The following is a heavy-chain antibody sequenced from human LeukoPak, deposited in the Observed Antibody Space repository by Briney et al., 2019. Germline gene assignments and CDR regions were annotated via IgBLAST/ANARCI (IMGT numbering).Heavy chain of an antibody. V-gene: IGHV4-30-4*07. CDR3: ARWGTFSSYFDY. J-gene: IGHJ4*02. CDR2: IYYSGST. Sequence: PSETLSLTCAVSGGSISSGGYSWSWIRQPPGKGLEWIGYIYYSGSTYYNPSLKSRVTISVDTSKNQFSLKLSSVTAADTAVYYCARWGTFSSYFDYWGQGTLVTVSS. D-gene: IGHD2/OR15-2a*01. CDR1: GGSISSGGYS.